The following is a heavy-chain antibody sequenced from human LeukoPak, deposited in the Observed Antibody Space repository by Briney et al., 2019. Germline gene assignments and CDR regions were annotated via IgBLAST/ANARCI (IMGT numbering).Heavy chain of an antibody. CDR3: AREGRFEGDFWSGETYYMDV. V-gene: IGHV4-59*01. CDR2: IYYSGNT. J-gene: IGHJ6*03. CDR1: GGSLSSYY. Sequence: WETLSLTCTVYGGSLSSYYCSWIRQPPRKVLEWNGYIYYSGNTNYNPSLKSRVTISVDTSKNQFSLRLSSVTAADTAVYYCAREGRFEGDFWSGETYYMDVWGKGTTVTVSS. D-gene: IGHD3-3*01.